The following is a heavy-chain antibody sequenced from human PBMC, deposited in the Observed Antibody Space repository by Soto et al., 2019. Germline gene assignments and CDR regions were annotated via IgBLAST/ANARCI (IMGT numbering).Heavy chain of an antibody. CDR3: ARSRALDYGTAFDY. V-gene: IGHV4-4*02. D-gene: IGHD4-17*01. Sequence: PSETLSLTCAVSGGSISSSNWWSWVRQPPGKGLEWIGEIYHSGSTNYNPSLKSRVTISVDKSKNQFSLKLSSVTAADTAVYYCARSRALDYGTAFDYWGQGTLVTVSS. CDR1: GGSISSSNW. J-gene: IGHJ4*02. CDR2: IYHSGST.